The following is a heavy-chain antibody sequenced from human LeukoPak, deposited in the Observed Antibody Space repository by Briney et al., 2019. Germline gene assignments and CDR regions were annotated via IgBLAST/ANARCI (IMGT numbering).Heavy chain of an antibody. J-gene: IGHJ4*02. V-gene: IGHV3-9*01. CDR1: GFTFDDYA. CDR3: AKDYIAVAGSALDY. Sequence: PGGSLRPSCAASGFTFDDYAMHWVRQAPGKGLEWVSGISWNSGSIGYADSVKGRFTISRDNAKNSLYLQMNSLRAEDTALYYCAKDYIAVAGSALDYWGQGTLVTVSS. CDR2: ISWNSGSI. D-gene: IGHD6-19*01.